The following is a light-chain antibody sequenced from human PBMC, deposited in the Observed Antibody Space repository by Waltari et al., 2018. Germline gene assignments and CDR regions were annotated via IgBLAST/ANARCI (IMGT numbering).Light chain of an antibody. V-gene: IGKV1-39*01. CDR1: QNIKNY. J-gene: IGKJ4*01. CDR3: QQTYTAPLS. CDR2: TAS. Sequence: DIQVTQSPSSLSASVGDRVTITCRASQNIKNYLSWYQHKEGKAPKLLIYTASTLHSGVPLRFSGSGSGTDFTRVISSLQPEDFATYYCQQTYTAPLSFGAGTKVEMK.